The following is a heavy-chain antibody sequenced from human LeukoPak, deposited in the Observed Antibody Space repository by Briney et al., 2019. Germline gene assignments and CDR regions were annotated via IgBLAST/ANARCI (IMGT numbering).Heavy chain of an antibody. CDR3: ARQAFPTYYYDSYAY. D-gene: IGHD3-22*01. J-gene: IGHJ4*02. CDR1: GFTFSSYE. V-gene: IGHV3-48*03. Sequence: GGSLRLSCAASGFTFSSYEMNWVRQAPGKGLEWVSYISSSGSTIYYADSVKGRFTISRDNAKNSLYLQMNSLRAEDTAFYYCARQAFPTYYYDSYAYWGQGTLVTVSS. CDR2: ISSSGSTI.